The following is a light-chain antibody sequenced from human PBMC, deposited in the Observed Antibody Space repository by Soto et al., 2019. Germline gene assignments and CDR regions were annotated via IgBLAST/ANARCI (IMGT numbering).Light chain of an antibody. Sequence: QSVLTQPASVSGSPGQSSTFSCTGTSSDIGSYNYVSWYQQHPGRAPKVMIYDVTVRPSTVSNRFSGSKSGNTASLTISGLQPEDEADYYCSSYTSRITRIVFXSGTKVTVL. CDR2: DVT. J-gene: IGLJ1*01. CDR3: SSYTSRITRIV. CDR1: SSDIGSYNY. V-gene: IGLV2-14*01.